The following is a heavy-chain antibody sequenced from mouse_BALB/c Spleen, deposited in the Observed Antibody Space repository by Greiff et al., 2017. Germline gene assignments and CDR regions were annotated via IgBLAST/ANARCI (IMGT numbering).Heavy chain of an antibody. J-gene: IGHJ2*01. Sequence: EVQLVESGGDLVKPGGSLKLSCAASGFTFSSYGMSWVRQTPDKRLEWVATISSGGSYTYYPDSVKGRFTISRDNAKNTLYLQMSSLKSEDTAMYYCARHDYGSSYGNFDYWGQGTTLTVSS. CDR3: ARHDYGSSYGNFDY. D-gene: IGHD1-1*01. CDR2: ISSGGSYT. CDR1: GFTFSSYG. V-gene: IGHV5-6*01.